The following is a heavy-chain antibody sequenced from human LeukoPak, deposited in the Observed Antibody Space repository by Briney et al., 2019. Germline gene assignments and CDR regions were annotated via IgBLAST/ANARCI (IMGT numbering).Heavy chain of an antibody. CDR1: GGSISNYY. Sequence: KPSETLSLTCSVSGGSISNYYWSWIRQPPGKGLEWIGYIYYTGGTNYNPSLKGRATLSVDTSKNQFSVKLRLNSVTAADTAVYYCAREAIVGGPGDAFDLWGQGTMVTVSS. J-gene: IGHJ3*01. V-gene: IGHV4-59*01. D-gene: IGHD1-26*01. CDR3: AREAIVGGPGDAFDL. CDR2: IYYTGGT.